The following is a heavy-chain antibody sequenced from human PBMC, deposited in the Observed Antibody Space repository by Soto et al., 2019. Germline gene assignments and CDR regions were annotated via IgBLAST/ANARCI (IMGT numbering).Heavy chain of an antibody. CDR3: ARDSGDGYNSYYFDY. CDR2: FDPEDGET. V-gene: IGHV1-24*01. D-gene: IGHD5-12*01. CDR1: GYTPPEFF. J-gene: IGHJ4*02. Sequence: ASVKVSRKVFGYTPPEFFIHRVRPAPGKGLEWMGGFDPEDGETIYAQKFQGRFTISRDNSKNTLYLQMGSLRAEDMAVYYCARDSGDGYNSYYFDYWGQGTLVTVSS.